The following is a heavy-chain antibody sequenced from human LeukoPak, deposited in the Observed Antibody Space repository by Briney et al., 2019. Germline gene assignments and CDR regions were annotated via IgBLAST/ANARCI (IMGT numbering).Heavy chain of an antibody. CDR3: ARDSGWYGDHYFDY. Sequence: ASVKVSCKASGYTFTSYDINWVRQATGQGLEWMGWISAYSGNTNYAQKLQGRVTMTTDTSTSAANMELRSLRSDDTAVYYCARDSGWYGDHYFDYWGQGTLVTVSS. CDR1: GYTFTSYD. CDR2: ISAYSGNT. V-gene: IGHV1-18*01. D-gene: IGHD6-19*01. J-gene: IGHJ4*02.